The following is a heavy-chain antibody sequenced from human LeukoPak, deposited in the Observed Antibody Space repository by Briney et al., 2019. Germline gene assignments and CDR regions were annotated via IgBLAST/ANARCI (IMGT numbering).Heavy chain of an antibody. CDR1: GGTFSSYA. D-gene: IGHD1-26*01. CDR2: IIPIFGIA. J-gene: IGHJ4*02. CDR3: ARETIVGAFYFDY. Sequence: SVKVSCKASGGTFSSYAISWARQAPGQGLEWMGRIIPIFGIANYAQKFQGRVTITADKSTSTAYMELSSLKSEDTAVYYCARETIVGAFYFDYWGQGTLVTVSS. V-gene: IGHV1-69*04.